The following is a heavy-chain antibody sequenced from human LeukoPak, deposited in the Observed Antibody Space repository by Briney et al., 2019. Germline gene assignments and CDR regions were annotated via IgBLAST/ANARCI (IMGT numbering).Heavy chain of an antibody. CDR1: AFSFSNFA. J-gene: IGHJ4*02. CDR3: AKQSTARSLGE. V-gene: IGHV3-23*01. D-gene: IGHD6-6*01. Sequence: GRSLTLSCAASAFSFSNFAMSWLRPAPGKGREWVSGIRVSGDRTYYADSVRGRFTISRGNSKNTLYPQMNNLRGDDTDVYYCAKQSTARSLGEGGQGTLVTVSS. CDR2: IRVSGDRT.